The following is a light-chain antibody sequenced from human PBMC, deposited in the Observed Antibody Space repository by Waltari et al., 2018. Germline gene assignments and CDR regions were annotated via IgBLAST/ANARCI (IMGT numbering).Light chain of an antibody. CDR1: QSINNY. CDR2: AAS. Sequence: DIQMTQSPSSLSASVGDRVTIPCRASQSINNYLNWYQQKPGKAPKLLIYAASTLQSGVPSRFSGSGSGTDFTLTISTLQPEDFAAYYCQQGFSNPRTFGQGTKVEIK. V-gene: IGKV1-39*01. J-gene: IGKJ1*01. CDR3: QQGFSNPRT.